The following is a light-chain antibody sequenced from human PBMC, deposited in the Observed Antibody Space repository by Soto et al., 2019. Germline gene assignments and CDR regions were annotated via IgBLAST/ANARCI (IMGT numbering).Light chain of an antibody. CDR1: QSVSSNY. CDR2: GSS. CDR3: QQYGSSPPFT. Sequence: EIVLTQSPGTLSLSPGERATLSCRASQSVSSNYLAWYQQKPGQAPRLLIYGSSSRATGIPDRFSGGGSGTYFTLTISRLEPEDFAVYFCQQYGSSPPFTFGQGTKVEIK. J-gene: IGKJ2*01. V-gene: IGKV3-20*01.